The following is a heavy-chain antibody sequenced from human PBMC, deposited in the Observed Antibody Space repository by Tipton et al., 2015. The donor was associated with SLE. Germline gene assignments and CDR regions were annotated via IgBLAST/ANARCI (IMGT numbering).Heavy chain of an antibody. V-gene: IGHV4-61*02. D-gene: IGHD4-17*01. Sequence: TLSLTCSVSGDSISSSSYYWSWIRQPAGKGLEWIGRIYTSGSTNYNPSLKSRVTISVDTSKNQFSLKLSSVTAADTAVYYCARRLRRGGAFDIWGQGTMVTVSS. CDR2: IYTSGST. CDR1: GDSISSSSYY. CDR3: ARRLRRGGAFDI. J-gene: IGHJ3*02.